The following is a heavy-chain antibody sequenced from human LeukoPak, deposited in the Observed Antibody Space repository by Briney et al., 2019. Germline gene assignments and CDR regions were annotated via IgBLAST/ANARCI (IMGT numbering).Heavy chain of an antibody. Sequence: GGSLRLSCAASGFTFSSYSMNWVRQAPGKGLEWVSSISSSSSYIYYADSVKGRFTISRDNAKNSLYLQMNSLRAEDTAVYYCASLSMTTQRMDVWGQGTTVTVSS. CDR2: ISSSSSYI. D-gene: IGHD4-11*01. J-gene: IGHJ6*02. CDR3: ASLSMTTQRMDV. V-gene: IGHV3-21*01. CDR1: GFTFSSYS.